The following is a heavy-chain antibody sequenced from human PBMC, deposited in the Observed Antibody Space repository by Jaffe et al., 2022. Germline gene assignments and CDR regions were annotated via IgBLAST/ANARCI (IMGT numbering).Heavy chain of an antibody. V-gene: IGHV4-34*01. CDR3: ARGFYSSRLFRY. D-gene: IGHD6-13*01. J-gene: IGHJ4*02. CDR1: GGSFSGYY. CDR2: INHSGST. Sequence: QVQLQQWGAGLLKPSETLSLTCAVYGGSFSGYYWSWIRQPPGKGLEWIGEINHSGSTNYNPSLKSRVTISVDTSKNQFSLKLSSVTAADTAVYYCARGFYSSRLFRYWGQGTLVTVSS.